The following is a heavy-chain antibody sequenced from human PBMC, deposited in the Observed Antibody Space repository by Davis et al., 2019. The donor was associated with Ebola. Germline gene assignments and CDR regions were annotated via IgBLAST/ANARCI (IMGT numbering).Heavy chain of an antibody. CDR2: ISSGGVTT. J-gene: IGHJ4*02. CDR3: ARDFDRVRE. CDR1: GFDFSDYS. Sequence: GESLKISCAASGFDFSDYSMTWVRQAPGKGLEWLSYISSGGVTTYYADSVKGRFSSSRDNAKNSLFLQMNSLKAEDTAVYYCARDFDRVREWGQGTLVTVSS. V-gene: IGHV3-48*01. D-gene: IGHD3-22*01.